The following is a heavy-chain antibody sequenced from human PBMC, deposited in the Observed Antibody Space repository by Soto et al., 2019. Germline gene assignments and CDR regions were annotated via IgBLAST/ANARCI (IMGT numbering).Heavy chain of an antibody. V-gene: IGHV1-8*01. D-gene: IGHD3-22*01. CDR3: ARIAHYYYYMDV. CDR2: MNPNSGNT. J-gene: IGHJ6*03. Sequence: ASVKVSCKSSGYTFTSYDINWVRQATGQGLEWMGWMNPNSGNTGYAQKFQGRATMTRNTSISTAYMELSSLRSEDTAVYYCARIAHYYYYMDVWGKGTTVTVSS. CDR1: GYTFTSYD.